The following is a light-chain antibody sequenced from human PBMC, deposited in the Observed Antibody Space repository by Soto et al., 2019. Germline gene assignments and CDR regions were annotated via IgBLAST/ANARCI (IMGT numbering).Light chain of an antibody. CDR1: MRDVGAYNL. Sequence: QSVLTQTASVSGSAGQSITISCSGTMRDVGAYNLVSWYQQHPGTAPKLIIYEIRNRPSGISSRFSGSRSGNTASLTISGLQPEDEGDYYCIASTARSTLVFGGGTKLTVL. J-gene: IGLJ3*02. V-gene: IGLV2-14*01. CDR2: EIR. CDR3: IASTARSTLV.